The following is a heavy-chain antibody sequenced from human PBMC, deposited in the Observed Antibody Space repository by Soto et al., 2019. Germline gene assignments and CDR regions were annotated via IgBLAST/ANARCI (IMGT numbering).Heavy chain of an antibody. CDR2: IDYSGST. Sequence: QVQLQESGPGLVKPSETLSLTCIVSGDSISSYHWNWIRQPPGKGLEWIGNIDYSGSTNYNPSLKRRVTLSLDTSKNQFSLKLTSVTAADTAVYYCARRGDSSAYFDYWGQGTLVTVSS. J-gene: IGHJ4*02. V-gene: IGHV4-59*08. CDR3: ARRGDSSAYFDY. CDR1: GDSISSYH. D-gene: IGHD3-22*01.